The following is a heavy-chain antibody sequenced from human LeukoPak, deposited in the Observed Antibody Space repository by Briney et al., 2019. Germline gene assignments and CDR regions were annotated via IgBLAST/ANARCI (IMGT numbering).Heavy chain of an antibody. J-gene: IGHJ3*02. CDR3: ARTARSAANDAFDI. CDR1: GGSISSYY. CDR2: IYYSGST. V-gene: IGHV4-59*01. D-gene: IGHD2-2*01. Sequence: PSETLSLTCTVSGGSISSYYWSWIRQPPGKGLEWIGYIYYSGSTNYNPSLKSRVTISVDTSKNQFSLKLSSVTAADTAVYYCARTARSAANDAFDIWGQGTMVTVSS.